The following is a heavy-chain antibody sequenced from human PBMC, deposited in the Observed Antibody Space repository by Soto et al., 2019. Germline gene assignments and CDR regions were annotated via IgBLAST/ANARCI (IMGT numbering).Heavy chain of an antibody. CDR1: GGSISDNDYY. D-gene: IGHD2-21*01. V-gene: IGHV4-39*01. J-gene: IGHJ3*01. CDR2: ISHTGAA. CDR3: ARLAYNPIGVNVYGDDAFDL. Sequence: SETLSLTCTVSGGSISDNDYYWNWIRQPPGKGLEWIGTISHTGAAYYNPSLESPVAISIETPENQFSLNLGSVTAADTAVYYCARLAYNPIGVNVYGDDAFDLWGQGTMVTVSS.